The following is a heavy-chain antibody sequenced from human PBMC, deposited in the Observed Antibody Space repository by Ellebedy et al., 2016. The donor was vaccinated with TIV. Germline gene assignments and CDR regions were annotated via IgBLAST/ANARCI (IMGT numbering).Heavy chain of an antibody. CDR2: ISISGTTV. J-gene: IGHJ1*01. CDR1: GFTFTDYY. D-gene: IGHD3-10*01. CDR3: ARDLYYGSGKIASS. Sequence: SLKISCAASGFTFTDYYMSWIRQSPGKGLEWVSYISISGTTVYYADSVKGRFTISRDNAKNSLYLQMNSLRADDTAIYYCARDLYYGSGKIASSWGQGTLVTVSS. V-gene: IGHV3-11*01.